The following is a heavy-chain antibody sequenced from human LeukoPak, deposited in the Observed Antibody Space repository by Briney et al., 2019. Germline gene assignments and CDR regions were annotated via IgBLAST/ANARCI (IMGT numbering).Heavy chain of an antibody. CDR1: GFTFGDYL. Sequence: GGSLRLSCTASGFTFGDYLMSWFRQAPGKGLEWIGFISGGTTEYAASVKGRFTISRDDSTSIAYLQMNSLTTKDTAVYYCSRGSGWLSVYWGQGTLVTVSS. V-gene: IGHV3-49*03. CDR3: SRGSGWLSVY. CDR2: ISGGTT. D-gene: IGHD6-19*01. J-gene: IGHJ4*02.